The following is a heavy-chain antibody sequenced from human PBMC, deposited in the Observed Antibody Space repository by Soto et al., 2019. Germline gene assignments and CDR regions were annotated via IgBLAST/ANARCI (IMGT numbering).Heavy chain of an antibody. V-gene: IGHV4-59*01. CDR2: IYYSGST. Sequence: PSETLSLTCTVSGGSISSYYWSWIRQPPGKGLEWIGYIYYSGSTNYNPSLKSRVTISVDTSKNQFSLKLSSVTAADTAVYYCARVASGWYVDYYYYYTDVWGKGTTVTVSS. D-gene: IGHD6-19*01. J-gene: IGHJ6*03. CDR3: ARVASGWYVDYYYYYTDV. CDR1: GGSISSYY.